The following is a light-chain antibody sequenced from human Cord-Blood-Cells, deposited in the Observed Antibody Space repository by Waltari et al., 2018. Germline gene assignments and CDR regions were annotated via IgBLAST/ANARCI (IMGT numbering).Light chain of an antibody. V-gene: IGLV2-14*01. J-gene: IGLJ1*01. CDR1: SSDVGGYNY. CDR2: DVS. CDR3: SSYTSSSTYV. Sequence: QSALTQPASVSGSPGQSITISCPGPSSDVGGYNYSSWYQQHPGKAPKLMIYDVSKRPSGVSNRFSGSKSGNTASLTISGLQAEDEADYYCSSYTSSSTYVFGTGTKVTVL.